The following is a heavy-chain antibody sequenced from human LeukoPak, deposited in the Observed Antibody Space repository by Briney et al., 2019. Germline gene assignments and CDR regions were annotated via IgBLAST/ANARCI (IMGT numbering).Heavy chain of an antibody. CDR2: INQDGTEK. CDR1: GITFSTYW. Sequence: GGSLRLSCAVSGITFSTYWMNWVRQAPGKGLEWVANINQDGTEKYYVDSVKGRFTISRDNAKNSLYLQMNSLRAEDTAVYYCASLIANSDYWGQGTLVTVSS. J-gene: IGHJ4*02. V-gene: IGHV3-7*01. D-gene: IGHD6-13*01. CDR3: ASLIANSDY.